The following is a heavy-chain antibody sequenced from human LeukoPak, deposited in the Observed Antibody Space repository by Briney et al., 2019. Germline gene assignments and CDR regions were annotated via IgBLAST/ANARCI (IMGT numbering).Heavy chain of an antibody. Sequence: ASETLSLTXTVSGGSIRSYYWSWIRQPPGKGLEWIGYMYYSGSTKYNPSLKSRVTISLDTSKNHFSLELSSVTAADTAVYYCARGHYTSAWYWYFDLWGRGSLVTVSS. J-gene: IGHJ2*01. V-gene: IGHV4-59*12. D-gene: IGHD3-3*01. CDR1: GGSIRSYY. CDR2: MYYSGST. CDR3: ARGHYTSAWYWYFDL.